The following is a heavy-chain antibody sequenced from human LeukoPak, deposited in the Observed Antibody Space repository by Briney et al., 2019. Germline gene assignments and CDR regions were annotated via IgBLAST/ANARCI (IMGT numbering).Heavy chain of an antibody. CDR1: GYGFTSYW. Sequence: GESLKISCKGSGYGFTSYWIGWVRQMPGKGLEWMGIIYPGDSDTRYSPSFQGQVTISADKSISTAYLQWSSLKASDTAMYYCARLDGSGSYYPNLFDYWGQGTLVTVSS. CDR3: ARLDGSGSYYPNLFDY. CDR2: IYPGDSDT. J-gene: IGHJ4*02. V-gene: IGHV5-51*01. D-gene: IGHD3-10*01.